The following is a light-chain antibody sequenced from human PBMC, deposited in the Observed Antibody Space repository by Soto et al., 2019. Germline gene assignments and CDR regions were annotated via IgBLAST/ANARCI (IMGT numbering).Light chain of an antibody. Sequence: AVPMTQSPSSLSASVGDRVTITCRASRGIRNDLGWYQQKPGKAPKLLIFGATWLQTGVPSRFSGSGSGTEFTLTISSLQPEEFATYYCLQNYFYPRTFGQGTKVEIK. CDR3: LQNYFYPRT. V-gene: IGKV1-6*01. J-gene: IGKJ1*01. CDR2: GAT. CDR1: RGIRND.